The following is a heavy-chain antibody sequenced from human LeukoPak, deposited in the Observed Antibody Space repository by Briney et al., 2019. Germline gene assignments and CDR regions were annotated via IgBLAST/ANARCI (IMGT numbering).Heavy chain of an antibody. D-gene: IGHD3-22*01. CDR2: FMPIFGTA. CDR1: GGTFSNYA. Sequence: SVKVSCKASGGTFSNYAISWVRQAPGQELEWMGRFMPIFGTANHAQKFQGRVTITTDESTTTAYMELSSLKSEDTAVYYCARGESYTSSGYYYWGQGTLVTVSS. CDR3: ARGESYTSSGYYY. J-gene: IGHJ4*02. V-gene: IGHV1-69*05.